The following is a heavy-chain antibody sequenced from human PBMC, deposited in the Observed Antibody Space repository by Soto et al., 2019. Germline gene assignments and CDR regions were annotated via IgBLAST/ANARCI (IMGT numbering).Heavy chain of an antibody. Sequence: GGSLRVSCAASGFTFNDYTMHWVRQPPGKGLEWVSLISWDGDATYYANSVRGRFTLSRDNSKNSLYLQMNSLRSEDTAVYYCAKGGSGWHYFDYWGQGTLVTVSS. CDR3: AKGGSGWHYFDY. J-gene: IGHJ4*02. CDR2: ISWDGDAT. D-gene: IGHD6-19*01. V-gene: IGHV3-43*01. CDR1: GFTFNDYT.